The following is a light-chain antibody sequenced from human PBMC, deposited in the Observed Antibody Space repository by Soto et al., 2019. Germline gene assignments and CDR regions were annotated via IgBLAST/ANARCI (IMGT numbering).Light chain of an antibody. CDR2: DAS. CDR1: QSVSSSY. CDR3: QQYGSSLYT. V-gene: IGKV3-20*01. Sequence: EIVLTQSPGTLSLSPGERATLSCRASQSVSSSYLAWYQQKPGQAPRLLIYDASSRATSLPDRFSDSGSGTDFTLTISRLEPEDFAVYYCQQYGSSLYTFGQGTKLEIK. J-gene: IGKJ2*01.